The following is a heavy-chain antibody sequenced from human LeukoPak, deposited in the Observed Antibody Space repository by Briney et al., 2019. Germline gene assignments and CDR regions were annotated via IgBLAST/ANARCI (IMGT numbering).Heavy chain of an antibody. CDR2: INHSGST. CDR1: GGPFSGYY. J-gene: IGHJ5*02. Sequence: SETLSLTCAVYGGPFSGYYWSWIRQPPGKGLEWIGEINHSGSTNYNPSLKSRVTISLDTSKSQFSLKLSSVTAADTAVYYCASTSYSSSSGSNWFDPWGQGTLVTVSS. V-gene: IGHV4-34*01. CDR3: ASTSYSSSSGSNWFDP. D-gene: IGHD6-6*01.